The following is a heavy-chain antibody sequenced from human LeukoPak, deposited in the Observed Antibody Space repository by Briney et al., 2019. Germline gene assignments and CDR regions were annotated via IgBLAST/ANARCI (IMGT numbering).Heavy chain of an antibody. CDR2: IYRSGGT. CDR1: GGSISSYA. Sequence: SETLSLTCSVSGGSISSYAWSWIRRPPGKGLEWIGHIYRSGGTNYNPSLKSRLTISVDSSKNQFSLKLSSVTAADTAVYYCAKNRGNARDVFDIWGQGTVVTVSA. J-gene: IGHJ3*02. D-gene: IGHD3-10*01. CDR3: AKNRGNARDVFDI. V-gene: IGHV4-59*01.